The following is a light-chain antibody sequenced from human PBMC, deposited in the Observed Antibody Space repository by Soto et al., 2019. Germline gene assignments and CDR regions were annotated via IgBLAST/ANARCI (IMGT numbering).Light chain of an antibody. CDR3: NSYAGGNNLV. CDR1: SSSIGSNY. Sequence: QSVLTQPPSASGTPGQRVTISCSESSSSIGSNYIYWYQQLPGTAPKLLIYRDSQRPSGVPDRFSGSKSGNTASLTVSGLQAEDEADYYCNSYAGGNNLVFGGGTKLTVL. V-gene: IGLV1-47*01. J-gene: IGLJ2*01. CDR2: RDS.